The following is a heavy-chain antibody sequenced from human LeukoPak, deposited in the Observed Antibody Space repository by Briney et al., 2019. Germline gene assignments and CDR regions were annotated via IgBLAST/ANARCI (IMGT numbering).Heavy chain of an antibody. V-gene: IGHV4-34*01. CDR1: GGSFSGYY. J-gene: IGHJ5*02. CDR2: INHSGST. D-gene: IGHD3-16*01. Sequence: SETLSLTCAVYGGSFSGYYWSWIRQPPGKGLEWIGEINHSGSTNYNPSLKSRVTISVEPSKNQFSLKLSSVTAADTAVYFCVRGLGGRRGKYNWFDPWGQGTLVTVSS. CDR3: VRGLGGRRGKYNWFDP.